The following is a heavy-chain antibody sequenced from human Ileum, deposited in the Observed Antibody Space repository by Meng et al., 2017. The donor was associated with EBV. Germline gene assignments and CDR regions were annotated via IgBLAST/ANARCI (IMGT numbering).Heavy chain of an antibody. J-gene: IGHJ4*02. CDR3: AKRTGDRGDYFDY. V-gene: IGHV4-4*02. Sequence: GHLQESGLGLVKPSGTLTLTCAVSGGSITNNNWSWVRHPPGQGLEWIGEISQSGSTYYNPSLKSRVTISGDKSKNNFSLRLSSVTAADTAVYYCAKRTGDRGDYFDYWGQGALVTVSS. CDR1: GGSITNNNW. CDR2: ISQSGST. D-gene: IGHD7-27*01.